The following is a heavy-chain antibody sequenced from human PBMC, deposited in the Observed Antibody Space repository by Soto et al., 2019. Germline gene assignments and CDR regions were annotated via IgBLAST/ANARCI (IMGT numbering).Heavy chain of an antibody. Sequence: ASVKVSCKASGYTFTGYYMHWVRQAPGQGLEWMGWINPNSGGTNYAQKFQGWVTMTRDTSISTAYMELSRLRSDDTAVYYCARALSPVTIFGVVISSYYGMDVWGQGTLVTVSS. CDR1: GYTFTGYY. J-gene: IGHJ6*02. D-gene: IGHD3-3*01. CDR2: INPNSGGT. CDR3: ARALSPVTIFGVVISSYYGMDV. V-gene: IGHV1-2*04.